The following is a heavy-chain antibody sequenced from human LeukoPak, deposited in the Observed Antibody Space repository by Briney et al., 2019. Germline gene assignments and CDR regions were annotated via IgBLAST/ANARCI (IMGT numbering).Heavy chain of an antibody. CDR3: ARGQDYYGSGSYYFDY. CDR1: GGTFSSYA. CDR2: IIPIFGTA. V-gene: IGHV1-69*13. J-gene: IGHJ4*02. Sequence: ASVKVSCKASGGTFSSYAISWVRQAPGQGLEWMGGIIPIFGTANYAQKFQGRVTITADESTSTAYMELSSLRSEDTAVYYCARGQDYYGSGSYYFDYWGQGTLVTVSS. D-gene: IGHD3-10*01.